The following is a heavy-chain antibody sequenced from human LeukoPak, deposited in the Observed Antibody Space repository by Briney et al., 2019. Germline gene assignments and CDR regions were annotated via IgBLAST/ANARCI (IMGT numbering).Heavy chain of an antibody. V-gene: IGHV1-8*01. D-gene: IGHD3-10*01. CDR2: MNPDSGNT. J-gene: IGHJ5*02. CDR1: GYTFTSYD. CDR3: ARGIARGVPYNWFDP. Sequence: GAPVKVSCKASGYTFTSYDINWVRQATGQGLEWMGWMNPDSGNTGYAQKFQGRVTMTRNTSISTAYMELYSLESEDTAVYYCARGIARGVPYNWFDPWGQGTLVTVSS.